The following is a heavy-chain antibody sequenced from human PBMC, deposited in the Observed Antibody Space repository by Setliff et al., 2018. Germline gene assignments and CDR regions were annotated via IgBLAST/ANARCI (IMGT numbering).Heavy chain of an antibody. CDR2: IYYSGST. CDR1: GGSFSGYY. CDR3: ARAAGYSSSWYHYYYGMDV. D-gene: IGHD6-13*01. Sequence: SETLSLTCAVYGGSFSGYYWSWIRQPPGKGLEWIGSIYYSGSTYYNPSLKSRVTISVETSKNQFSLKLSSVTAADTAVYYCARAAGYSSSWYHYYYGMDVWGQGTTVTAP. V-gene: IGHV4-34*01. J-gene: IGHJ6*02.